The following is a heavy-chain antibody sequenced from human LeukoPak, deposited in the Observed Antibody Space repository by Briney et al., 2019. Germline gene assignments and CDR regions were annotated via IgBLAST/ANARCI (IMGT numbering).Heavy chain of an antibody. J-gene: IGHJ6*02. V-gene: IGHV1-69*01. CDR3: ARVTLGYSSSGGNYYYYGMDV. Sequence: GASVKVSCKASGGTFSSYAISWVRQAPGQGLEWMGGIIPIFGTANYAQKFQGRVTITADESTSTAYMELSSLRSEDTAVYYCARVTLGYSSSGGNYYYYGMDVWGQGTTVTVSS. D-gene: IGHD6-13*01. CDR1: GGTFSSYA. CDR2: IIPIFGTA.